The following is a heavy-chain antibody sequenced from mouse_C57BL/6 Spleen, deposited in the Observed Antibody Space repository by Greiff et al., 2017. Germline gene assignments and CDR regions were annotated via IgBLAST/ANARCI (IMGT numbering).Heavy chain of an antibody. CDR2: INPNYGTT. J-gene: IGHJ4*01. V-gene: IGHV1-39*01. Sequence: VHVKQSGPELVKPGASVKISCKASGYSFTDYNMNWVKQSNGKSLEWIGVINPNYGTTSYNQKFKGKATLTVDQSSSTAYMQLNSLTSEDSAVNYCARGALYYGSSYDYAMDYWGQGTSVTVSS. D-gene: IGHD1-1*01. CDR3: ARGALYYGSSYDYAMDY. CDR1: GYSFTDYN.